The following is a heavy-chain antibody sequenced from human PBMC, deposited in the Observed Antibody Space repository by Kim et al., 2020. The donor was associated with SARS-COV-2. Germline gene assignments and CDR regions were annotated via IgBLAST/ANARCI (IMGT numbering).Heavy chain of an antibody. V-gene: IGHV1-69*04. D-gene: IGHD3-22*01. Sequence: SVKVSCKASGGTFSSYAISWVRQAPGQGLEWMGRIIPILGIANYAQKFQGRVTITADKSTSTAYMELSSLRSEDTAVYYCARESGNYYDSSEGHADYWGQGTLVTVSS. CDR1: GGTFSSYA. CDR3: ARESGNYYDSSEGHADY. CDR2: IIPILGIA. J-gene: IGHJ4*02.